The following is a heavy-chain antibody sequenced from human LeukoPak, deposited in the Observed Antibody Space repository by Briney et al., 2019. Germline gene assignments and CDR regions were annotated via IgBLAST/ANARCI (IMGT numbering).Heavy chain of an antibody. CDR2: IYTNGNT. D-gene: IGHD6-13*01. Sequence: SETLSLTCTVSGGSISSYYWSWIRQPPGKGLEWIGCIYTNGNTNYNPSPKSRVTISVDTSKNQFSLKLSSVTAADTAVYYCARKDSTSWNFDYWGQGTLVTVSS. V-gene: IGHV4-4*09. CDR1: GGSISSYY. J-gene: IGHJ4*02. CDR3: ARKDSTSWNFDY.